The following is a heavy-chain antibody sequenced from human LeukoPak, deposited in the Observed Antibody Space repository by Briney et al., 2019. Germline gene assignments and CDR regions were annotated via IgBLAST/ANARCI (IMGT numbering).Heavy chain of an antibody. J-gene: IGHJ4*02. CDR2: ISGSDATT. D-gene: IGHD5-12*01. Sequence: GGSLRLSCATSGFTLSTYDINWVRQAPGKGLEWVSAISGSDATTYYADSVKGRFTISRDSSKNTVFLQMNNLRADDTAVYFCAKEKWLRFDSWGQGTLVTVSS. CDR3: AKEKWLRFDS. CDR1: GFTLSTYD. V-gene: IGHV3-23*01.